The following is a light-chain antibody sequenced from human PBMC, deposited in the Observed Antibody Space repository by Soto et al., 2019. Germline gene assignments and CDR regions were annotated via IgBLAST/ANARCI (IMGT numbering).Light chain of an antibody. J-gene: IGLJ2*01. CDR3: SSYTSSSTLV. V-gene: IGLV2-14*01. CDR2: DVS. CDR1: ISVVGGYNY. Sequence: QSALTQPASVSGSPGQSITISCTGTISVVGGYNYVSWYQQHPGKAPKLMIYDVSNRPSGVSNRFSGSKSGNTASLTISGLQADDEADYYCSSYTSSSTLVFGGGTKVTVL.